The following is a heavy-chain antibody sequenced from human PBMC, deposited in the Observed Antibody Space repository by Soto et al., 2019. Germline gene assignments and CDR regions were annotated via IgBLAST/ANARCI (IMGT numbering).Heavy chain of an antibody. D-gene: IGHD6-6*01. Sequence: QAQLQESGPGVVQPSQTLSLTCTVSGASISSGDHYWTWIRQPPGKGLEWIGYIYYSGSTFYNPSLNSRVTMSIDMSKSQFSLNLRSVTAADTALYYWASSPPKDAFDLWGQGTMVLVSS. CDR3: ASSPPKDAFDL. V-gene: IGHV4-30-4*01. J-gene: IGHJ3*01. CDR2: IYYSGST. CDR1: GASISSGDHY.